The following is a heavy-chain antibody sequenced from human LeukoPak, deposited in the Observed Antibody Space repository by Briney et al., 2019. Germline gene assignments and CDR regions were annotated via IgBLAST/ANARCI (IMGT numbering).Heavy chain of an antibody. J-gene: IGHJ5*02. D-gene: IGHD6-13*01. CDR1: GFTFDDYA. Sequence: GGSLRLSCAASGFTFDDYAMHWVRQAPGKGLEWVSGISWNSGSIGYADSVKGRFTISRDNAKNSLYLQMNSLRAEDTAVYYCARGRSGSWLPTGPFDPWGQGTLVTVSS. V-gene: IGHV3-9*01. CDR3: ARGRSGSWLPTGPFDP. CDR2: ISWNSGSI.